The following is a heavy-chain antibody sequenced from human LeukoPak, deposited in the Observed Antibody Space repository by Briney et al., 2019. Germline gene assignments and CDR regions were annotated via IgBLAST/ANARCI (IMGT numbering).Heavy chain of an antibody. Sequence: ASVKVSCKASGYTFTSYGISWVRQAPGQGLEWMGWISAYNGNTNYAQKFQGRVTMTRDTSISTAYMELSRLRSDDTAVYYCARSSILRFSEWWPFDYWGQGTLVTVSS. CDR2: ISAYNGNT. V-gene: IGHV1-18*01. CDR3: ARSSILRFSEWWPFDY. CDR1: GYTFTSYG. J-gene: IGHJ4*02. D-gene: IGHD3-3*01.